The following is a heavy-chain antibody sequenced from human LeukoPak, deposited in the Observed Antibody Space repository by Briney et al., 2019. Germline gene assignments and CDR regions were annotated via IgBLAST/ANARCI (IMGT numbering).Heavy chain of an antibody. D-gene: IGHD5-12*01. V-gene: IGHV4-59*12. CDR3: ARAPYTATIDFDY. J-gene: IGHJ4*02. CDR1: GGSISSYY. CDR2: IYYSGST. Sequence: SETLSLTCTVSGGSISSYYWSWIRQPPGKGLEWIGYIYYSGSTNYNPSLKSRVTISVDTSKNQFSLKLSSVTAADTAVYYCARAPYTATIDFDYWGQGTLVTVSS.